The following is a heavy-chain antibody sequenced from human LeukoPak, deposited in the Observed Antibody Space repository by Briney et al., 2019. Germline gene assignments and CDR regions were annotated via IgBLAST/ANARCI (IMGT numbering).Heavy chain of an antibody. Sequence: GGSLRLSCAASGFTFSSYNMNWVRQAPGKGLEWVSYISSGGSPIFYADSVKGRFTISRGNAKNSLYLQMNSLRDEDTAVYYCARGGTYCPDYWGQGTLVTVSS. CDR3: ARGGTYCPDY. V-gene: IGHV3-48*02. D-gene: IGHD1-26*01. J-gene: IGHJ4*02. CDR1: GFTFSSYN. CDR2: ISSGGSPI.